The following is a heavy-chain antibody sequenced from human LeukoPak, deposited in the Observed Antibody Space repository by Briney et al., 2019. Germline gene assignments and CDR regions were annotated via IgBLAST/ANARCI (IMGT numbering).Heavy chain of an antibody. CDR1: GGSISSGGYS. V-gene: IGHV4-30-2*01. CDR3: VRQASGSYFFDY. Sequence: SQTLSLTCAVSGGSISSGGYSWSWIRQPPGKGLEWIGYIYHSGSTYYNSSLKSRVTILVDTSKNQFSLRLTSVTAADSAVYFCVRQASGSYFFDYWGQGALVTVSS. D-gene: IGHD1-26*01. J-gene: IGHJ4*02. CDR2: IYHSGST.